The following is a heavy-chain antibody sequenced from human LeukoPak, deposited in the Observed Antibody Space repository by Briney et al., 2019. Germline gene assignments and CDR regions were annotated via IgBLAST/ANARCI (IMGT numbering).Heavy chain of an antibody. D-gene: IGHD2-2*02. J-gene: IGHJ5*02. CDR2: ISYPGTT. CDR1: GRYISSYY. CDR3: ARDLYADQGRQWLDP. Sequence: AETLCLSCTVSGRYISSYYWNWIRQPPGKGLEWIGDISYPGTTNYNPSLKSRVTMSFDESKNHFFLHLSTATAADQTVYYCARDLYADQGRQWLDPWGRGILVTVSS. V-gene: IGHV4-59*01.